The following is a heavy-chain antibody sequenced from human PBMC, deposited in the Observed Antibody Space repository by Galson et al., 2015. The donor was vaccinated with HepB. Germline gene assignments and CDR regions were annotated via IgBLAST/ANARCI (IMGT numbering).Heavy chain of an antibody. CDR3: ARDSPSGSHAFDI. J-gene: IGHJ3*02. CDR2: ISSSSSYI. Sequence: SLRLSCAASGFTFSSYSMNWVRQAPGKGLEWVSSISSSSSYIYYADSVNGRFTISRDNARNSLYLQMNSLRAEDTAVYYCARDSPSGSHAFDIWGQGTMVTVSS. CDR1: GFTFSSYS. V-gene: IGHV3-21*01. D-gene: IGHD1-26*01.